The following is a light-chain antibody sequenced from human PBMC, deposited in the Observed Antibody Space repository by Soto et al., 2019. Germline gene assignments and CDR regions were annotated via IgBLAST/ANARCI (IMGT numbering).Light chain of an antibody. J-gene: IGKJ1*01. V-gene: IGKV1-17*01. Sequence: DIQMTQSPSSLSASEGDRVTITCRASQGIRNDLVWYQQKPGKAPKRLIYAASSLQSGVPSRFTGSGSGTEFTLTIISLQPEDFATYCCLQHNTYPWTFGQGTKVDIK. CDR1: QGIRND. CDR3: LQHNTYPWT. CDR2: AAS.